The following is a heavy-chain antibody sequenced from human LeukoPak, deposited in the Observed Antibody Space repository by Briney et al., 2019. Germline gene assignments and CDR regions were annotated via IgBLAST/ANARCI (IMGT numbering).Heavy chain of an antibody. J-gene: IGHJ1*01. Sequence: GGSLRLSCAASGFTVSSSYMNWVRQAPGRGLEWVSLVYDDGRTFYADSVKGRFTISRDTSRNTLYLQVNSLKAEDTAVYYCAKATQSAAGYFQHWGQGTLVTVSS. V-gene: IGHV3-53*01. CDR2: VYDDGRT. D-gene: IGHD6-13*01. CDR1: GFTVSSSY. CDR3: AKATQSAAGYFQH.